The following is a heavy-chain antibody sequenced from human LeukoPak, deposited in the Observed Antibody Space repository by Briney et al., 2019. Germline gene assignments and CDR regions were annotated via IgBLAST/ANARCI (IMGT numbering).Heavy chain of an antibody. CDR3: ASGPPFLKYFEY. D-gene: IGHD3-3*01. J-gene: IGHJ4*02. CDR2: ISGSGGTI. CDR1: GFTFSGSA. V-gene: IGHV3-23*01. Sequence: GGSLRLSCVASGFTFSGSAMMWVRQAPGKGLEWVSMISGSGGTIYYGESVKGRFTISRDDSNNALYLQMHSLRAEDTALYYCASGPPFLKYFEYWGQGTLVTVSS.